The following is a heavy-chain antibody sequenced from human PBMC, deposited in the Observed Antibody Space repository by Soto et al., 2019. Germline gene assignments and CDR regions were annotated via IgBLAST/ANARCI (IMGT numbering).Heavy chain of an antibody. CDR2: FDPEDGET. CDR1: GYTLTELS. CDR3: ATDPVLSPNAQHVLLWFGEFSS. D-gene: IGHD3-10*01. Sequence: ASVKVSCKVSGYTLTELSMHWVRQAPGKGLEWMGGFDPEDGETIYAQEFQGRVTMTEDTSTDTAHMELSSLRSEDTAVYYCATDPVLSPNAQHVLLWFGEFSSWGQGTLVTVSS. J-gene: IGHJ5*02. V-gene: IGHV1-24*01.